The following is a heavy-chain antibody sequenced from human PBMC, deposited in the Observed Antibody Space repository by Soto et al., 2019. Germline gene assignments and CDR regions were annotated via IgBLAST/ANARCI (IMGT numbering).Heavy chain of an antibody. CDR1: GGSVSSVGYS. CDR2: INHSGST. CDR3: ARGGLFVLVTAAMGVGFDP. V-gene: IGHV4-30-2*01. J-gene: IGHJ5*02. D-gene: IGHD2-2*01. Sequence: PSETMSLTCSVSGGSVSSVGYSWRWIRPPPGKGLEWIGEINHSGSTNYNPSLKSRVTISVDTSKNQFSLKLSSVTAADTAVYYCARGGLFVLVTAAMGVGFDPRGQGTLVTVSS.